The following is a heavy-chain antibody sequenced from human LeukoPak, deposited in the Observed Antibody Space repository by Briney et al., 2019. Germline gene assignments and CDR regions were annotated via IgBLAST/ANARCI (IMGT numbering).Heavy chain of an antibody. V-gene: IGHV3-48*03. CDR2: ISGSGSTI. D-gene: IGHD3-10*02. CDR3: AELGITMIGGV. Sequence: GGSLRLSCAASGFAFSSFAMNWVRQAPGKGLEWVSAISGSGSTIYYADSVKGRFTISRDNAKNSLYLQMNSLRAEDTAVYYCAELGITMIGGVWGKGTTVTISS. CDR1: GFAFSSFA. J-gene: IGHJ6*04.